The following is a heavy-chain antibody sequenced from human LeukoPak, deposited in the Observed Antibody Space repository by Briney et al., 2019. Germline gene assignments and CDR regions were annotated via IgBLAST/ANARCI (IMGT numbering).Heavy chain of an antibody. CDR1: GYTFTSYD. CDR2: MNPNSGNT. J-gene: IGHJ4*02. Sequence: ASVKVSCKASGYTFTSYDINWVRQATGQGLEWMGWMNPNSGNTGYAQKFQGRVTITRNTSISTAYMELSSLRSEDTAVYYCATEGGGITGTPGGYWGQGTLVTVSS. V-gene: IGHV1-8*03. D-gene: IGHD1-20*01. CDR3: ATEGGGITGTPGGY.